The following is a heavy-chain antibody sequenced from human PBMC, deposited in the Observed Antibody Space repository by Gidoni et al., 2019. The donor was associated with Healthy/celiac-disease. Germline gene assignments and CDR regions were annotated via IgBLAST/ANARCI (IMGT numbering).Heavy chain of an antibody. V-gene: IGHV1-69*01. CDR1: GATFSRYA. Sequence: QVQLVQSGAEVKKPGSSVEVSCKASGATFSRYAISWVRQAPGQGREWMGGIIPIFGTANYAQKFQGRVTITADESTSTAYMELSSLRSEDTAVYYCAQGYDSSGYYAEYFQHWGQGTLVTVSS. CDR3: AQGYDSSGYYAEYFQH. CDR2: IIPIFGTA. D-gene: IGHD3-22*01. J-gene: IGHJ1*01.